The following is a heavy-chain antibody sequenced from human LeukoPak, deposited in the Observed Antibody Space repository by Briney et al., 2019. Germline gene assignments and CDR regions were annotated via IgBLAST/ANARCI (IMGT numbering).Heavy chain of an antibody. Sequence: GGSLRLSCAASGFTFNDYAMHWVRDAPGKGLEWGSDISWNCGSIGCADSVKGRFTISRDNAKNSLYLQMNSLKVEDIALYYCAKAVGRCYVSGVFDYWGQGTLVTVSS. CDR2: ISWNCGSI. V-gene: IGHV3-9*03. D-gene: IGHD4/OR15-4a*01. J-gene: IGHJ4*02. CDR1: GFTFNDYA. CDR3: AKAVGRCYVSGVFDY.